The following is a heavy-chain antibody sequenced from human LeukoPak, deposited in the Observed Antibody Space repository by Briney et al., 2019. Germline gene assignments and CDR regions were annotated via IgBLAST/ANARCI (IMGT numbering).Heavy chain of an antibody. V-gene: IGHV3-30*02. Sequence: GGSLRLSCAASGFTLSSYGMNWVRQAPGKGLEWVAFIRYDESNKYHADSVKGRFSVSRDNSKNTLYLQMNSLRVEDTAVYYCARDQKEMAVYYYYYGMDVWGQGTTVTVSS. D-gene: IGHD5-24*01. J-gene: IGHJ6*02. CDR2: IRYDESNK. CDR3: ARDQKEMAVYYYYYGMDV. CDR1: GFTLSSYG.